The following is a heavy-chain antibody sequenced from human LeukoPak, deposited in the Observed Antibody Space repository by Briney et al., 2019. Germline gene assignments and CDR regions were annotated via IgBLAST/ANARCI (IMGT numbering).Heavy chain of an antibody. D-gene: IGHD3-10*01. CDR3: ARDRPFGELFFEPSWPRNYGMDV. Sequence: ASVKVSCKVSGYTLTELSMHWVRQAPGKGLEWMGGFDPEDGETIYAQKFQGRVTMTEDTSTDTAYMELSSLRSEDTAVYYCARDRPFGELFFEPSWPRNYGMDVWGQGTTVTVSS. V-gene: IGHV1-24*01. CDR2: FDPEDGET. J-gene: IGHJ6*02. CDR1: GYTLTELS.